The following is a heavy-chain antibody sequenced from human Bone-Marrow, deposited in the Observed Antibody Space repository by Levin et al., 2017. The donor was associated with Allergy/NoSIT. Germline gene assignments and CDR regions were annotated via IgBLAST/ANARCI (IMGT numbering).Heavy chain of an antibody. Sequence: PGGSLRLSCAASGFTFSIYGMHWVRQAPGKGLEWVAVTTYDGSNKDYADSVKGRFTISRDNSKNTLYLQMNSLRPEDTAVYYCAKKPPGGAAAGIDYWGQGTLVTVSS. CDR2: TTYDGSNK. J-gene: IGHJ4*02. D-gene: IGHD6-13*01. CDR3: AKKPPGGAAAGIDY. CDR1: GFTFSIYG. V-gene: IGHV3-30*18.